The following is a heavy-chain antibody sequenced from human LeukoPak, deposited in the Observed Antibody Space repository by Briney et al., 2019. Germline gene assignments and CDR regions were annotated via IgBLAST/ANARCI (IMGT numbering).Heavy chain of an antibody. CDR2: ISDSGGST. Sequence: GGSLRLSCAASGFTFSSYAMSWVRQAPGKGLEWVSAISDSGGSTYYADSVKGRFTISRDNSKNTLYLQMNSLRAEDTAVYYCAKVSSVQLERRRYYYYGMDVWGQGTTVTVSS. CDR3: AKVSSVQLERRRYYYYGMDV. D-gene: IGHD1-1*01. CDR1: GFTFSSYA. V-gene: IGHV3-23*01. J-gene: IGHJ6*02.